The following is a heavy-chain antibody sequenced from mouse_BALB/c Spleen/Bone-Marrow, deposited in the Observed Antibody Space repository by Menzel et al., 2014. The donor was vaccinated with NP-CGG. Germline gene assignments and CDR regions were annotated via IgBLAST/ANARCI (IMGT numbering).Heavy chain of an antibody. Sequence: EVQLQQSGAELVKPGASVKLSCTASGFNIKDTYMHWVKQRPEQGLEWIGRIDPANGNTKYDPKFQGKATITADASSNTAYLQLSSLISEDTAVYYCARGTPYAMDYWGQGTSVTVSS. CDR3: ARGTPYAMDY. CDR2: IDPANGNT. J-gene: IGHJ4*01. CDR1: GFNIKDTY. D-gene: IGHD2-14*01. V-gene: IGHV14-3*02.